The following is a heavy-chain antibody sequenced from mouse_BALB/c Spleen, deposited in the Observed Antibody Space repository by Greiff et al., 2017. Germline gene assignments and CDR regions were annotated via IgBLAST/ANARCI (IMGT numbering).Heavy chain of an antibody. D-gene: IGHD1-1*01. CDR1: GFSLSTYGIG. J-gene: IGHJ2*01. CDR3: ARIATVDYFDY. CDR2: IWWNDNK. V-gene: IGHV8-11*01. Sequence: QVTLKESGPGILQPSQTLSLTCSFSGFSLSTYGIGVGWIRQPSGKGLEWLAHIWWNDNKYYNTALKSRLTISKDTSNNQVFLKIASVDTADTATYYCARIATVDYFDYWGQGTTLTVSS.